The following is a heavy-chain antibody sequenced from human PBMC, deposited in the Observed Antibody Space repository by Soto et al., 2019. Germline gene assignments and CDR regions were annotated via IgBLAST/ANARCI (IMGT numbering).Heavy chain of an antibody. Sequence: KPSETLSLTCAVSGGSISSGGYSWSWIRQPPGKGLEWIGYIYHSGSTYYNPSLKSRVTISVDRSKNQFSLKLSSVTAADTAVYYCARGVTGTGLDYWGQGTLVTVSS. CDR3: ARGVTGTGLDY. CDR2: IYHSGST. V-gene: IGHV4-30-2*01. CDR1: GGSISSGGYS. J-gene: IGHJ4*02. D-gene: IGHD1-7*01.